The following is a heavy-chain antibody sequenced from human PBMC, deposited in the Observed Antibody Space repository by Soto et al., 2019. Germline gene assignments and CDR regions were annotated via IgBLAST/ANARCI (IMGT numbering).Heavy chain of an antibody. CDR2: IIPILGIA. CDR1: GGTFSSYT. CDR3: ARGGLKISSSFDY. D-gene: IGHD6-6*01. Sequence: GASVKVSCKASGGTFSSYTISWVRQAPGQGLEWMGRIIPILGIANYAQKFQGRATITADKSTSTAYMELSSLRSEDTAVYYCARGGLKISSSFDYWGQGTLVTVSS. V-gene: IGHV1-69*02. J-gene: IGHJ4*02.